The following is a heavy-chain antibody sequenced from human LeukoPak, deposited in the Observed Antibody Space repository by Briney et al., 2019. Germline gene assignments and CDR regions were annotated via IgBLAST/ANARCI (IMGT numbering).Heavy chain of an antibody. CDR2: ISAYNGNT. CDR3: ARVYYDILTGYVHDY. V-gene: IGHV1-18*01. J-gene: IGHJ4*02. CDR1: GYTFTSYG. D-gene: IGHD3-9*01. Sequence: ASVKVSCKASGYTFTSYGISWVRQAPGQGLEWMGWISAYNGNTNYAQKLQGRVTMTTDTSTSTAYMELRSLRSDDTAVYYCARVYYDILTGYVHDYWGQGTLVTVSS.